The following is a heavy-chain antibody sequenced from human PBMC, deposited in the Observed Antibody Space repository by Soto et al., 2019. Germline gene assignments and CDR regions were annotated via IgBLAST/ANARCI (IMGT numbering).Heavy chain of an antibody. J-gene: IGHJ4*02. CDR3: AKWSGGYSFDY. CDR2: ISHDGSNQ. CDR1: GFTFSSFA. Sequence: QVQLVESGGGVVQPGRSPRLSCAASGFTFSSFAMHWVRQAPGKGLEWVAVISHDGSNQYYADSVKGRFTISRDNSQKTLYLQMNSLRAEDTALYYCAKWSGGYSFDYWGQGTLVTVSS. V-gene: IGHV3-30*18. D-gene: IGHD3-10*01.